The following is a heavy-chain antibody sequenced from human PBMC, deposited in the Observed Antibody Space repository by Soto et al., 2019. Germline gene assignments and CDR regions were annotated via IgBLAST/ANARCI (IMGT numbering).Heavy chain of an antibody. V-gene: IGHV3-74*01. CDR3: ARDTDGLHY. J-gene: IGHJ4*02. CDR1: GFSVNSNY. Sequence: GGSLRLSCAASGFSVNSNYMSWVRQGPGKGLVWVSCISTDGSITNYADSVKGRVTVSRDNAKNTLYLQMNSLRAEDTALYYCARDTDGLHYWGQGTMVTVSS. CDR2: ISTDGSIT.